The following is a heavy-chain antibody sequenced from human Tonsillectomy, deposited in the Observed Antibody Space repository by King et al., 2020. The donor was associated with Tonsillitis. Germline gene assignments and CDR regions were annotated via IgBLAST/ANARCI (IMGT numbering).Heavy chain of an antibody. CDR1: GGSISSSSYY. D-gene: IGHD3-10*01. CDR2: IYNSGST. Sequence: QLQESGPGLVKPSETLSLTCTVSGGSISSSSYYWGWIRQPPGKGLEWIGSIYNSGSTYYNPSLKSRVTISVDTSKNQFSLKRSSVTAADTAVYYCGSTMVRGVITDYYYYGMDVWGQGTTVTVSS. J-gene: IGHJ6*02. CDR3: GSTMVRGVITDYYYYGMDV. V-gene: IGHV4-39*01.